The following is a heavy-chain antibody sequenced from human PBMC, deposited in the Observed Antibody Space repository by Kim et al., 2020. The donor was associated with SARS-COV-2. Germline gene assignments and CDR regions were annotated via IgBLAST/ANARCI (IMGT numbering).Heavy chain of an antibody. D-gene: IGHD3-3*01. Sequence: TANYGQKFQGRVTITADESTSTAYMELSSLRSEDTAVYYCTLFWSGYYTGWGQGTLVTVSS. CDR3: TLFWSGYYTG. V-gene: IGHV1-69*01. J-gene: IGHJ4*02. CDR2: TA.